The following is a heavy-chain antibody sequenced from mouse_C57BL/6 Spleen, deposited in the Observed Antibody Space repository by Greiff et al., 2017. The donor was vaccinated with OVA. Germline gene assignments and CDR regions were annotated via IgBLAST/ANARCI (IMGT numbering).Heavy chain of an antibody. V-gene: IGHV5-2*01. CDR3: ARHAGGYDENWYFDV. CDR1: EYEFPSHD. J-gene: IGHJ1*03. D-gene: IGHD2-2*01. CDR2: INSDGGST. Sequence: EVQRVESGGGLVQPGESLKLSCESNEYEFPSHDMSWVRKTPEKRLELVAAINSDGGSTYYPDTMERRFIISRDNTKKTLYLQMSSLRSEDTALYYCARHAGGYDENWYFDVWGTGTTVTVSS.